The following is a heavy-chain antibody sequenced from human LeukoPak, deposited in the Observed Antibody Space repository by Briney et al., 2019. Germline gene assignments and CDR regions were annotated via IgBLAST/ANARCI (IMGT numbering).Heavy chain of an antibody. CDR1: GFTFSSYW. CDR2: INQDGSGK. J-gene: IGHJ4*02. Sequence: GGSLRLSCAASGFTFSSYWMSWVRQAPGKGLAWVANINQDGSGKYYVDSVKGRFTISRDNAKNSLYLQMNSLRAEDTAVYYCARDSGRREDYWGQGTLVTVSS. CDR3: ARDSGRREDY. V-gene: IGHV3-7*01. D-gene: IGHD1-26*01.